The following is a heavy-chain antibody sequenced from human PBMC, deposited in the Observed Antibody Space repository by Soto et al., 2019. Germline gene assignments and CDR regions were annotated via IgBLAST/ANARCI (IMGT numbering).Heavy chain of an antibody. CDR1: GGTFSSYA. D-gene: IGHD2-21*02. Sequence: QVQLVQSGAEVKKPGSSVKVSCKASGGTFSSYAISWVRQAPGQGLEWMGGIIPIFGTANYAQKFQGRVTITADESTSTAYMELSRLRCEDMAVYYCARGSLEVVTPEAYWGQGNLVNVSS. CDR3: ARGSLEVVTPEAY. V-gene: IGHV1-69*01. J-gene: IGHJ4*02. CDR2: IIPIFGTA.